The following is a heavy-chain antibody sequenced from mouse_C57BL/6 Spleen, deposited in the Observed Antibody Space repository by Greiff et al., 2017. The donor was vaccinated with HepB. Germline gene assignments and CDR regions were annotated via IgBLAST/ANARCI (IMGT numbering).Heavy chain of an antibody. CDR2: IDPEDGDT. CDR1: GFNIKDYY. CDR3: TTDSNFVYFDV. Sequence: EVQLQQSGAELVRPGASVKLSCTASGFNIKDYYMHWVKQRPEQGLEWIGRIDPEDGDTEYAPKFQGKATMTADTSSNTAYLQLSSLTSQDTAVYYRTTDSNFVYFDVWGTGTTVTVSS. D-gene: IGHD2-5*01. J-gene: IGHJ1*03. V-gene: IGHV14-1*01.